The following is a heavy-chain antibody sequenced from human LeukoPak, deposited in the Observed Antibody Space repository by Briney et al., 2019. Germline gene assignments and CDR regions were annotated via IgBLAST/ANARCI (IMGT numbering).Heavy chain of an antibody. Sequence: PSETLSLTCAVYGGSFSGYYWSWIRQPPGKGLEWIGEINHSGSTNYNPSLKSRVTISVDTSKNQFSLKLSSVTAADTAVYYCASHRVVLLWLRESLNWFDPWGQGTLVTVSS. CDR1: GGSFSGYY. V-gene: IGHV4-34*01. D-gene: IGHD3-10*01. J-gene: IGHJ5*02. CDR3: ASHRVVLLWLRESLNWFDP. CDR2: INHSGST.